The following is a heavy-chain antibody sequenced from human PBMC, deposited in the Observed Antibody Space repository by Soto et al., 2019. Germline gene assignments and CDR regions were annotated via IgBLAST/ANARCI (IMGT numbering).Heavy chain of an antibody. D-gene: IGHD5-12*01. V-gene: IGHV3-30*18. CDR3: AKDGVWVRLRGDYFDS. J-gene: IGHJ4*02. CDR2: ISLDGSNK. Sequence: QVQLVESGGGLVQPGRSLRLSCAASGFAFNTYGMHWVRQAPGKGLEWVAVISLDGSNKYYADSVKGRFTISRDNSKNALLLQMNRLRAEDTAVYYCAKDGVWVRLRGDYFDSWGQGTRVTVSS. CDR1: GFAFNTYG.